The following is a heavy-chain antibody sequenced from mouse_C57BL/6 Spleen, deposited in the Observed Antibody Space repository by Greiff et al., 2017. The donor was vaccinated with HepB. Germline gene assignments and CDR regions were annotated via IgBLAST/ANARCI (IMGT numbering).Heavy chain of an antibody. CDR3: ARDTTVVATPFAY. J-gene: IGHJ3*01. CDR2: IYPGSGST. Sequence: QVQLQQPGAELVKPGASVKMSCKASGYTFTSYWITWVKQRPGQGLEWIGDIYPGSGSTNYNEKFKSKATLTVDTSSSTAYMQLSSLTSEDSAVYYCARDTTVVATPFAYWGQGTLVTVSA. CDR1: GYTFTSYW. D-gene: IGHD1-1*01. V-gene: IGHV1-55*01.